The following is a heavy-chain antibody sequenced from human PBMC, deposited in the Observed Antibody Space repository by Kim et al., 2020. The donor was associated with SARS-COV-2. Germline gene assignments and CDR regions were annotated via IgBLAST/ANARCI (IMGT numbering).Heavy chain of an antibody. CDR2: IYYSGST. D-gene: IGHD3-10*01. CDR3: ARGSDVLLWFGEPINYFDY. CDR1: GGSISSSSYY. V-gene: IGHV4-39*01. J-gene: IGHJ4*02. Sequence: SETLSLTYTVSGGSISSSSYYWGWIRQPPGKGLEWIGSIYYSGSTYYNPSLKSRVTISVDTSKNQFSLKLSSVTAADTAVYYCARGSDVLLWFGEPINYFDYWGQGTLVTVSS.